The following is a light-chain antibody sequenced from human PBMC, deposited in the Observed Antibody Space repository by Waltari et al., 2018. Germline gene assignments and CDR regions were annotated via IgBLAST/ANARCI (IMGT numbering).Light chain of an antibody. V-gene: IGKV3-15*01. J-gene: IGKJ5*01. CDR1: QTIGTN. CDR3: QQYNNWPEIT. CDR2: DAS. Sequence: EVVMTQSPATLSVSPGERAILSCRASQTIGTNLAWYQHKPGQGPRLLIFDASSRAAGFPARFSGSGSGTDFTLTISSMQSEDFAVYYCQQYNNWPEITFGQGTRLDIK.